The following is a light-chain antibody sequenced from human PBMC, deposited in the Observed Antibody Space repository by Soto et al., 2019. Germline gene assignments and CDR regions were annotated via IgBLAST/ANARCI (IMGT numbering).Light chain of an antibody. CDR3: SSYTTSSTL. CDR2: DVS. CDR1: SSGVGDYNH. Sequence: QSALTQPASVSGSPGQWITISCTGTSSGVGDYNHVSWYQQHPGKAPKLIIYDVSHRPSGVSNRFSGSKSGNTASLTISGLQAEDEADYYCSSYTTSSTLFGGGTKLTV. J-gene: IGLJ2*01. V-gene: IGLV2-14*03.